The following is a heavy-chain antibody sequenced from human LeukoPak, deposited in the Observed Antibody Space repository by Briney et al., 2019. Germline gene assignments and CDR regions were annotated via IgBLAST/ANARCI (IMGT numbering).Heavy chain of an antibody. CDR2: INTNGDRT. Sequence: PGGSLRLSCAASGFTFTDYAVTWVRQAPGKGLEWVSGINTNGDRTSYADSVKGRFTLSRDNSKNTLYLQMNSLRAEDTAVYYCAREQQLAHDYWGQGTLVTVSS. D-gene: IGHD6-6*01. V-gene: IGHV3-23*01. CDR1: GFTFTDYA. J-gene: IGHJ4*02. CDR3: AREQQLAHDY.